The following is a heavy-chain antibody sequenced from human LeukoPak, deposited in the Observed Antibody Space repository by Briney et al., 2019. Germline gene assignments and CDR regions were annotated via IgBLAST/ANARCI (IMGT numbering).Heavy chain of an antibody. V-gene: IGHV3-23*01. D-gene: IGHD4-17*01. J-gene: IGHJ4*02. Sequence: PGGSLILSCAASGFTFSNYVMSWVRQAPGKGLEWVSDISGSGGSTHYADSVKGWFTISRENSQNTLYLQMNSLRAEDTAVYYCAKDGYGVLDYWGQGTLVTVSS. CDR2: ISGSGGST. CDR3: AKDGYGVLDY. CDR1: GFTFSNYV.